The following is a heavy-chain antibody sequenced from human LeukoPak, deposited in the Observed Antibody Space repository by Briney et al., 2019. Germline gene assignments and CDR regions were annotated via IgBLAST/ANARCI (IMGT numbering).Heavy chain of an antibody. Sequence: ASVKVSCKASGYTFSMYYIHWVRQAPGQGLEWMGMINPTDGSTTYVQRFQGRVTMTRDMSTTTVYMDLRSLRSEDTAVYFCARGRRGGMHGNLGGLFASYYTYYYMDVWGRGTTVTVSS. D-gene: IGHD3-16*01. CDR1: GYTFSMYY. CDR3: ARGRRGGMHGNLGGLFASYYTYYYMDV. V-gene: IGHV1-46*01. CDR2: INPTDGST. J-gene: IGHJ6*03.